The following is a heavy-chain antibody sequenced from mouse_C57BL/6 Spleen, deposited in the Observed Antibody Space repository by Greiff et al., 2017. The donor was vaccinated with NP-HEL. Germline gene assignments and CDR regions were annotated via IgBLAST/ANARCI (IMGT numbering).Heavy chain of an antibody. J-gene: IGHJ2*01. V-gene: IGHV2-5*01. CDR2: IWRGGST. CDR3: AKNSGYDGYYYFDY. CDR1: GFSLTSYG. D-gene: IGHD2-3*01. Sequence: QVQLKESGPGLVQPSQSLSITCTVSGFSLTSYGVHWVRQSPGKGLEWLGVIWRGGSTDYNAAFMSRLSITKDNSKSQVFFKMNSLQADDTAIYYCAKNSGYDGYYYFDYWGQGTTLTVSS.